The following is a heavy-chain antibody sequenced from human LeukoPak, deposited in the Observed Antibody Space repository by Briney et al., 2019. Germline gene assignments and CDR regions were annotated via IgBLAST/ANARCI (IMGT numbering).Heavy chain of an antibody. Sequence: GGSLRLSCAASGFTFSSYAMHWVRQAPGKGLEWVAIISYDGSNKDYADSAKGRFTISRDNSKNTLNLQMNSLRAEDTAVYYCAKEYSSGWSVSGVFDYWGQGTLVTVSS. CDR2: ISYDGSNK. V-gene: IGHV3-30*04. D-gene: IGHD6-19*01. J-gene: IGHJ4*02. CDR3: AKEYSSGWSVSGVFDY. CDR1: GFTFSSYA.